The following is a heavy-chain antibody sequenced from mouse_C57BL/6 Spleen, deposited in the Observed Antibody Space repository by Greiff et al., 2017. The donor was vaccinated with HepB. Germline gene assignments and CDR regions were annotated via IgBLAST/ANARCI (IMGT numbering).Heavy chain of an antibody. J-gene: IGHJ3*01. Sequence: DVQLQESGAELVRPGASVKLSCTASGFNIKDDYMHWVKQRPEQGLEWIGWIDPENGDTEYASKFQGKATITADTSSNTAYLQLSSLTSEDTAVYYCTTWATTVTPWFAYWGQGTLVTVSA. CDR1: GFNIKDDY. CDR2: IDPENGDT. CDR3: TTWATTVTPWFAY. V-gene: IGHV14-4*01. D-gene: IGHD2-1*01.